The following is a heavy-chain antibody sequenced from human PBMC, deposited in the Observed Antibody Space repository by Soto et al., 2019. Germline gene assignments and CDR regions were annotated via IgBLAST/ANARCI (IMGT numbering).Heavy chain of an antibody. D-gene: IGHD3-3*01. V-gene: IGHV1-69*13. Sequence: SVKVSCKASGGTFSSYAISWVRQAPGQGLEWMGGIIPIFGTANYAQKFQGRVTITADESTSTAYMELSSLRSEDTAVYYCASSMYYDFWSGYLASFDYWGQGTLVTVSS. J-gene: IGHJ4*02. CDR3: ASSMYYDFWSGYLASFDY. CDR2: IIPIFGTA. CDR1: GGTFSSYA.